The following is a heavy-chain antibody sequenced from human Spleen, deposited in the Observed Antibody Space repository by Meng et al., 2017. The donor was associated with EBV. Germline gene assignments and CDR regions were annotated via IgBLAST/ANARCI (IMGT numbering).Heavy chain of an antibody. CDR1: GYLFTGYY. Sequence: VELGQSGAGVQKPGASVKVSCKTSGYLFTGYYMHWVRQAPAQGLQWMGRIDPTSCVTVYAQKFQGRVTMTRDTSISTGYMELSRLRSEDTAVYYCARDRRLGSAYWYFDLWGRGTLVTVSS. D-gene: IGHD7-27*01. J-gene: IGHJ2*01. V-gene: IGHV1-2*06. CDR3: ARDRRLGSAYWYFDL. CDR2: IDPTSCVT.